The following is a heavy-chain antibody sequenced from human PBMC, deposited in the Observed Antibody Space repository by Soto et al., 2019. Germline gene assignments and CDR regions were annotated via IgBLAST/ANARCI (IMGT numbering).Heavy chain of an antibody. CDR3: ARPITMVRGVTYYYYYGMDV. V-gene: IGHV1-3*01. CDR1: GYTFTSYA. J-gene: IGHJ6*02. CDR2: INAGNGNT. D-gene: IGHD3-10*01. Sequence: ASVKVSCKASGYTFTSYAMHWVRQAPGQRLEWMGWINAGNGNTKYSQKFQGGVTITRDTSASTAYMELSSLRSEDTAVYYCARPITMVRGVTYYYYYGMDVWGQGTTVTVSS.